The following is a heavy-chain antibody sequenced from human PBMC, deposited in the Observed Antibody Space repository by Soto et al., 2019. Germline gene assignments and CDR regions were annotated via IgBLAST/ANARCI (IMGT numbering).Heavy chain of an antibody. J-gene: IGHJ6*02. D-gene: IGHD1-1*01. CDR1: GGSFSGYY. CDR3: GRWGGFNSYYYYYGMDV. Sequence: SETLSLTCAVYGGSFSGYYWSWIRQPPGKGLEWIGEINHSGSTNYNPSLKSRITISVDTSKNQFSLKLSSVTAADTAVYYYGRWGGFNSYYYYYGMDVGGQGTTVTVSS. V-gene: IGHV4-34*01. CDR2: INHSGST.